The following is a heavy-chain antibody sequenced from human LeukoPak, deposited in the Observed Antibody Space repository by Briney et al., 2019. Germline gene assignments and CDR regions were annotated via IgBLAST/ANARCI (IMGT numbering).Heavy chain of an antibody. J-gene: IGHJ4*02. CDR2: ISITGNKK. D-gene: IGHD3-10*01. Sequence: PGGSLRLSCAASGFTFGSYALSWIRQAPGKGLEWVSVISITGNKKHYADFVKGRFTISRDNSKNTLYLQMNSLRAENTAVYYCAKGYYASGSSLSAFDSCGQGTLVTVSS. CDR1: GFTFGSYA. CDR3: AKGYYASGSSLSAFDS. V-gene: IGHV3-23*01.